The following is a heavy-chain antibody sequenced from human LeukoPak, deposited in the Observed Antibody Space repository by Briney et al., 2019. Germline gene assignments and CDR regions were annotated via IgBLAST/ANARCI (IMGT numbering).Heavy chain of an antibody. J-gene: IGHJ3*02. D-gene: IGHD3-22*01. CDR1: GFTFSSYG. V-gene: IGHV3-30*18. Sequence: SGGSLRLSCAASGFTFSSYGMHWVRQAPGKGLEWLAVISSDGSDEYYADPVKGRLTISRDNSKNTLYLQMNSLKTEDTAVYYCAQDQIPTSYDRSGFDAFDIWGQGTMVTVSS. CDR3: AQDQIPTSYDRSGFDAFDI. CDR2: ISSDGSDE.